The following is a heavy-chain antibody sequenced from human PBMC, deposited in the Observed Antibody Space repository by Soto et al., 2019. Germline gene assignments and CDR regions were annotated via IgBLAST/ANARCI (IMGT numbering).Heavy chain of an antibody. V-gene: IGHV3-23*01. D-gene: IGHD3-16*01. CDR1: DSTIRRYA. CDR3: AKNGDFDYDAFDV. Sequence: GGSLRLSCAASDSTIRRYAMSCVRQAPGKGLEWVSGITGNSARIYYADSVRGRFTISRDNSKNTLYLQMDTLRAEDTAIYYCAKNGDFDYDAFDVWGQGTVVTVSS. CDR2: ITGNSARI. J-gene: IGHJ3*01.